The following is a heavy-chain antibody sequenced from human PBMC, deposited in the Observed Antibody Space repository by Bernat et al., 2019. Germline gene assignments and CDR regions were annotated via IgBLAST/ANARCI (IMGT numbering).Heavy chain of an antibody. CDR1: GFTFSSSY. CDR2: ISGNGDIT. V-gene: IGHV3-64D*06. D-gene: IGHD5-18*01. CDR3: VRDRAIDY. J-gene: IGHJ4*02. Sequence: EVQFVESGGGLVQPGGSLRLSCSVSGFTFSSSYMHWVRQAAGKGPEYISRISGNGDITYYADSVKGRFTVSRDNSKNTLHLQMSSLRTEDTAVYYCVRDRAIDYWGQGILVTVSS.